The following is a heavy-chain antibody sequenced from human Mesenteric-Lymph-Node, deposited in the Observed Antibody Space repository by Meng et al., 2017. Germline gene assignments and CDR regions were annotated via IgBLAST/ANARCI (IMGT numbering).Heavy chain of an antibody. J-gene: IGHJ4*02. D-gene: IGHD5-12*01. V-gene: IGHV3-7*01. CDR2: IKQDGSET. Sequence: GESLKISCAASGFTFSDYWMSWVRQAPGKGLEWVANIKQDGSETYYVDSVKGRSTISRDNAENSLYLQMNSLRAEDTAVYYCARDRSGYDFDLVYWGQGTLVTVSS. CDR1: GFTFSDYW. CDR3: ARDRSGYDFDLVY.